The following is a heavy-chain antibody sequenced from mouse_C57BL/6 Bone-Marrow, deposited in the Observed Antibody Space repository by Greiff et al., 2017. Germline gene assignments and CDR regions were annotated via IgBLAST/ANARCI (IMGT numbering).Heavy chain of an antibody. Sequence: VQLQPSGAELARPGASVKLSCKASGYTFTSYGISWVKQRTGQGLEWIGEIYPRSGNTYYNEKFKGKATLTADKSSSTAYMELRSLTSEDSAVYFCARWDYGSSPAWFAYWGQGTLVTVSA. CDR1: GYTFTSYG. D-gene: IGHD1-1*01. CDR3: ARWDYGSSPAWFAY. CDR2: IYPRSGNT. V-gene: IGHV1-81*01. J-gene: IGHJ3*01.